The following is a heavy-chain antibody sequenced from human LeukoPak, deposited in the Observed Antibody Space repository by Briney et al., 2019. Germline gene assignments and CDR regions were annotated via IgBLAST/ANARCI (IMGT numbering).Heavy chain of an antibody. CDR2: IYYSGST. CDR1: GGSISSYY. V-gene: IGHV4-39*07. Sequence: SETLSLTCTVSGGSISSYYWSWIRQPPGKGLEWIGSIYYSGSTYSNPSLKSRVTISVDTSKNQFSLKLSSVTAADTAVYYCARVNYGYFDYWGQGTLVTVSS. J-gene: IGHJ4*02. CDR3: ARVNYGYFDY. D-gene: IGHD4-17*01.